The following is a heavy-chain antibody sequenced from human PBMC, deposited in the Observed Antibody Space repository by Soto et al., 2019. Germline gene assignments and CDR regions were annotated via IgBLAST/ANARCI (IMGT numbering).Heavy chain of an antibody. CDR3: ASSGYSSSSGWFDP. D-gene: IGHD6-6*01. V-gene: IGHV1-2*04. CDR1: GYTFTGYY. CDR2: INPNSGGT. Sequence: GASVKVSCKASGYTFTGYYMHWVRQAPGQGLERMGWINPNSGGTNYAQKFQGWVTMTRDTSISTAYMELSRLRSDDTAVYYCASSGYSSSSGWFDPWGQGTLVTVSS. J-gene: IGHJ5*02.